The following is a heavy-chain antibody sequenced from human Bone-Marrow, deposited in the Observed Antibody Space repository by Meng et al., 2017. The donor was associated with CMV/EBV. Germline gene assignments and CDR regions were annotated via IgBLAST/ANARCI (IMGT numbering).Heavy chain of an antibody. J-gene: IGHJ4*02. CDR1: GFTFSSYW. CDR3: ARDFGYCTNGVCYSDY. Sequence: GESLKISCAASGFTFSSYWMSWVRQAPGKGLEWVSGINWNGGSTGYADSVKGRFTISRDNAKNSLYLQMNSLRAEDTALYYCARDFGYCTNGVCYSDYWGQGNLVTVSS. CDR2: INWNGGST. D-gene: IGHD2-8*01. V-gene: IGHV3-20*04.